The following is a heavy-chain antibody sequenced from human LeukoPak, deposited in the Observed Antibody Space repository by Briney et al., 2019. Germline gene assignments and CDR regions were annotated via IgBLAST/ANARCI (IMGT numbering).Heavy chain of an antibody. V-gene: IGHV4-59*12. J-gene: IGHJ3*02. D-gene: IGHD2-15*01. CDR2: IYYSGST. CDR1: GGSISSYY. CDR3: ARRRYCSGGSCYSPRVRAFDI. Sequence: SETLSLTCTVSGGSISSYYWSWIRQPPGKGLEWIGYIYYSGSTNYNPSLKSRVTISVDTSKNQFSPKLNSVTAADTAVYYCARRRYCSGGSCYSPRVRAFDIWGQGTMVTVSS.